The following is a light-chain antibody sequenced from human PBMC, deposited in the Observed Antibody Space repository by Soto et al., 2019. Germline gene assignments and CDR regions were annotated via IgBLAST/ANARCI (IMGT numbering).Light chain of an antibody. CDR1: TGAVTSGYY. J-gene: IGLJ2*01. V-gene: IGLV7-43*01. CDR2: SIN. CDR3: LLYYGAAVV. Sequence: QAVVTQEPSLTVSPGGTVTLTCASSTGAVTSGYYPNWFQQKPGQAPRSLIYSINNTHSWTPARFSGSLLGGKAALTLSGVQPEDEADYYCLLYYGAAVVFGGGTKLTVL.